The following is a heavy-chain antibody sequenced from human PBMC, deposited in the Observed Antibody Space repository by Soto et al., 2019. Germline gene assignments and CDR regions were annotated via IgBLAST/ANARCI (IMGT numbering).Heavy chain of an antibody. CDR1: GFSLSTSGMC. CDR3: ARNRLSRSCGSGLDL. D-gene: IGHD2-15*01. Sequence: SGPTLVNPTQTLTLTCTFSGFSLSTSGMCVSWIRQPPGKALEWLARIDWDDDKYYSTSLKTRLTISKDTSKNQVVLTMTNMDPVDTTTYYWARNRLSRSCGSGLDLWGQGTLVTVSS. V-gene: IGHV2-70*11. J-gene: IGHJ5*02. CDR2: IDWDDDK.